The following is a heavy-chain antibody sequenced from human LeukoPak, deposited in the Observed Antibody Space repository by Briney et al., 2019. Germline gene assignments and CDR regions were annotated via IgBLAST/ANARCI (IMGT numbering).Heavy chain of an antibody. CDR2: ISYDGSNK. Sequence: GGSLRLSCAASGFTFSSYAMHWVRQAPGKGLEWVAVISYDGSNKYYADSVKGRFTISRDNSKNTLYLQMNSLRAEDTAVYYCARDPSKPSTGIWGYFDYWGQGTLVTVSS. V-gene: IGHV3-30-3*01. J-gene: IGHJ4*02. D-gene: IGHD1-1*01. CDR1: GFTFSSYA. CDR3: ARDPSKPSTGIWGYFDY.